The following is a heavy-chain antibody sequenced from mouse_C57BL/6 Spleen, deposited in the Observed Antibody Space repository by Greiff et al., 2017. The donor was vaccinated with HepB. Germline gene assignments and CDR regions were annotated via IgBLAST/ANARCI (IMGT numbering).Heavy chain of an antibody. CDR1: GYTFTSYW. CDR2: IYPGSGST. CDR3: ARRDDYDVRWYFDV. J-gene: IGHJ1*03. Sequence: QVQLQQPGAELVKPGASVKMSCKASGYTFTSYWITWVKQRPGQGLEWIGDIYPGSGSTNYNEKFKSKATLTVDTSSSTAYVQLSSLTSEDSAVYYCARRDDYDVRWYFDVWGTGTTVTVSS. D-gene: IGHD2-4*01. V-gene: IGHV1-55*01.